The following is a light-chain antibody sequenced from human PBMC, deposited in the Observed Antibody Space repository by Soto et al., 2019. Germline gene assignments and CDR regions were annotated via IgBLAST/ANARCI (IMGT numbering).Light chain of an antibody. CDR3: QQYGGSPIT. CDR1: QSVTTR. Sequence: IVLTQSPGTLSLSPGERVTLSCRASQSVTTRLAWCQHKPGQAPTLLMSGASNRASGVPVRFSGSGSGTDFTLTITRLEPEDFALYYCQQYGGSPITFGLGTRLEIK. V-gene: IGKV3-20*01. J-gene: IGKJ5*01. CDR2: GAS.